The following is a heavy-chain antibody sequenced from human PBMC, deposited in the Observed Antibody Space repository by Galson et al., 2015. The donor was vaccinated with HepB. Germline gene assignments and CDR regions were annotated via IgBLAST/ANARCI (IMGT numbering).Heavy chain of an antibody. CDR2: IRADNGTT. CDR3: ARVDYDFWSGYYSNYYYMAV. Sequence: SVKVSCKASGYTFTNYGIGWVRQAPGQGLEWMGWIRADNGTTKYAQKLKGRVTMTTDNSTSTAYMEMRSLRSDDTAGYYCARVDYDFWSGYYSNYYYMAVWGKGTTVTVSS. D-gene: IGHD3-3*01. CDR1: GYTFTNYG. J-gene: IGHJ6*03. V-gene: IGHV1-18*01.